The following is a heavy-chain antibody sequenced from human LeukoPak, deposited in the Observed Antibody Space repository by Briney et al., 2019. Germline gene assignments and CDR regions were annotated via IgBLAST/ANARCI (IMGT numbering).Heavy chain of an antibody. D-gene: IGHD3-16*01. CDR3: AREAEIRRNFYYMDV. CDR2: ISNDGGQE. V-gene: IGHV3-30*01. J-gene: IGHJ6*03. Sequence: GGSLRLSCVASGFTFSSYALFWVRQAPGKGLEWLAVISNDGGQEYYADSLRGRFSIARDNSKNTLFLDMNSLTGEDTAVYYCAREAEIRRNFYYMDVWGQGTTVTVSS. CDR1: GFTFSSYA.